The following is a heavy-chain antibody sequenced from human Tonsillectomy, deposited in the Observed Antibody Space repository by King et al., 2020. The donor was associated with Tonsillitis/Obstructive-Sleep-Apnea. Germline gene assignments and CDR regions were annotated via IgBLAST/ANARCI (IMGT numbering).Heavy chain of an antibody. J-gene: IGHJ6*03. Sequence: QLQESGPGLVKPSETLSLTCTVPGGSISSSIYYWGWIRQPPGQGLEWIGSVYYSGDTYYNPSLESRVAISVDTSRNQFSLKLSSVTAADTAVYYCVRHTEDNNYYYYMDVWGKGTMVTVSS. CDR3: VRHTEDNNYYYYMDV. V-gene: IGHV4-39*01. CDR1: GGSISSSIYY. D-gene: IGHD1-1*01. CDR2: VYYSGDT.